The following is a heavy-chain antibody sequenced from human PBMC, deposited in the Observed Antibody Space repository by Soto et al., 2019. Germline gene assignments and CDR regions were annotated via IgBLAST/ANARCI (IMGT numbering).Heavy chain of an antibody. CDR3: AVENYDFWSGYP. CDR1: GGTFRSYA. V-gene: IGHV1-69*13. Sequence: SVKVSCKASGGTFRSYAISWVRQAPGQGLEWMGGIIPIFGTANYAQKFQGRVTITADESTSTAYMELSSLRSEDTAVYYCAVENYDFWSGYPWGQGTLVTVSS. J-gene: IGHJ5*02. CDR2: IIPIFGTA. D-gene: IGHD3-3*01.